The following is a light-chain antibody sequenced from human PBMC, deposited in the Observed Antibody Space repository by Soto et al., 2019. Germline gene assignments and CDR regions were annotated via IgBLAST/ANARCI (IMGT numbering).Light chain of an antibody. CDR2: SDN. J-gene: IGLJ2*01. CDR3: AAWDDSLNGMV. CDR1: SSNIGRNT. Sequence: QSVLTQPPSASGTPGQRVTISCSGSSSNIGRNTVNWYQQLPGTAPKLLIYSDNQRPSGVPDRFSVSKSGTSVSLAISGLQSDDAADYYCAAWDDSLNGMVFGGGTKVTVL. V-gene: IGLV1-44*01.